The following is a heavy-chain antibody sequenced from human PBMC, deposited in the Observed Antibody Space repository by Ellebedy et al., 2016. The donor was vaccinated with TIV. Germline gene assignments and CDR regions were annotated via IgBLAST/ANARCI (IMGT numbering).Heavy chain of an antibody. CDR1: GGSFSGYY. CDR2: IYHGGSI. CDR3: AVLTTQPPKATY. D-gene: IGHD4-17*01. J-gene: IGHJ4*02. V-gene: IGHV4-34*01. Sequence: SQTLSLTCGVYGGSFSGYYWSWIRQPPGKGLEWIGEIYHGGSISYNPSLKSRVAISADTSKNQFAMSLRSVTAADTALYYCAVLTTQPPKATYWGQGTLVTVSS.